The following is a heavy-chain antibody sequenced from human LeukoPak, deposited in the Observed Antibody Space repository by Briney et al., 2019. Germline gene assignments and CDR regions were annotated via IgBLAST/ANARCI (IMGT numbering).Heavy chain of an antibody. CDR2: IIPIFGTA. Sequence: AVKVSRKASGGTFCSYAISWVRQAPGQGLEWVGEIIPIFGTANYAQKFQGRVTLTADKSTSTAYMELSSLRSEATAVYYCARGLGDYDDVWVGAFDTWGQGTMVTVSS. J-gene: IGHJ3*02. D-gene: IGHD3-16*01. CDR3: ARGLGDYDDVWVGAFDT. CDR1: GGTFCSYA. V-gene: IGHV1-69*06.